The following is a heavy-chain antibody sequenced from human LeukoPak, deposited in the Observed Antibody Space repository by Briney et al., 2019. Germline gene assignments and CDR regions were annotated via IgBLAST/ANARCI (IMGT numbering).Heavy chain of an antibody. CDR1: GFTFSSYN. J-gene: IGHJ4*02. V-gene: IGHV3-48*01. CDR3: TTLGSHWSDW. CDR2: ITISTTLI. D-gene: IGHD1-1*01. Sequence: GGSLRLSCAASGFTFSSYNMNWVRQAPGKGLEWVAYITISTTLIYYADSVKGRFTISRDNAKNSLYLQMNSLRAEDTAVYYCTTLGSHWSDWWGQGTLVIVSS.